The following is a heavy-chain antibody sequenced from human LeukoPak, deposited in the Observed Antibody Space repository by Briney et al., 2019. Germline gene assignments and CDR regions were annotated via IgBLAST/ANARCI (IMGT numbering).Heavy chain of an antibody. V-gene: IGHV4-59*01. Sequence: PSETLSLTCTVSGGSISNYHWSWMRQPPGKGLEWIGCFYHSGSTTYNPSLKSRVTTSVDTSKNEFSLKLNSVTAADTAVYYCAGTQQWLAFDYWGQGILVTVSS. CDR2: FYHSGST. J-gene: IGHJ4*02. CDR3: AGTQQWLAFDY. D-gene: IGHD6-19*01. CDR1: GGSISNYH.